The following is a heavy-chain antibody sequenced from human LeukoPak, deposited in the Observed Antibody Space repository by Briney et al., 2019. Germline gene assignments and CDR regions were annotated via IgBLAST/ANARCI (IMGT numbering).Heavy chain of an antibody. V-gene: IGHV4-59*01. J-gene: IGHJ4*02. D-gene: IGHD4-17*01. CDR3: ARTGSTVTMLYPFDH. Sequence: KPSETLSLTCSVSVGSIRSYYWSWIRQPPGKGLEWTGYIYYSGSTNYNPSLKSRVSISVDTSKNQFSLKLSSVTAADTAVHYCARTGSTVTMLYPFDHWGQGTLVTVSS. CDR2: IYYSGST. CDR1: VGSIRSYY.